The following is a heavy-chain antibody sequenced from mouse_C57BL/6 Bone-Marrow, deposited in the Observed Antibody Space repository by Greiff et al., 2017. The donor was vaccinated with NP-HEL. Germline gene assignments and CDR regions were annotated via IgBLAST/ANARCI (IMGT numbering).Heavy chain of an antibody. Sequence: EVQLQESGGGLVQPGGSMKLSCVASGFTFSNYWMNWVRQSPEKGLEWVAQIRLKSDNYATHYAESVKGRFTISRDDSKSSVYLQMNNLRAEDTGIYYCTLLLQRDYYAMEYWGKGTSVTVYS. J-gene: IGHJ4*01. V-gene: IGHV6-3*01. D-gene: IGHD1-1*01. CDR1: GFTFSNYW. CDR3: TLLLQRDYYAMEY. CDR2: IRLKSDNYAT.